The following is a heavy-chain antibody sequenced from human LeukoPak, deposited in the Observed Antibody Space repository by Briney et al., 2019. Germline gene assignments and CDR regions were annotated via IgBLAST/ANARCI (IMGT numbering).Heavy chain of an antibody. CDR1: GCTFSSYE. V-gene: IGHV3-48*03. D-gene: IGHD3-22*01. J-gene: IGHJ6*04. CDR3: AGQGLNYYYGMDV. Sequence: GGALRLSCAGSGCTFSSYEMNWVRQAPGKGLEWVSYISSSCSTIYYADSVKGRFTISRDNAKNSLYLQMNSLRAEDTAVYYCAGQGLNYYYGMDVWGKGTTVTVSS. CDR2: ISSSCSTI.